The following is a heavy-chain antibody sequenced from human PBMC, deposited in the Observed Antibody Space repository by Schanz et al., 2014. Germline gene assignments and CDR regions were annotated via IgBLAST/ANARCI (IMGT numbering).Heavy chain of an antibody. V-gene: IGHV1-46*03. CDR1: GYTFTTYY. Sequence: QVQLLQSGAEVKKPGASMKVSCKASGYTFTTYYMLWVRQAPGQGLEWMGIINPSGGSARYGQKFQGRIAVTTDTSTSTVYWELSGLRSDDSAAYYCGRGFSRSYIDFWGQGTLITVSS. D-gene: IGHD6-6*01. CDR2: INPSGGSA. CDR3: GRGFSRSYIDF. J-gene: IGHJ4*02.